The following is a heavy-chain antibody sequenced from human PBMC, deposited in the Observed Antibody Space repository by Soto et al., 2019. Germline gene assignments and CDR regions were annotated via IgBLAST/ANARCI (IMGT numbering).Heavy chain of an antibody. Sequence: SETLSLTCTVSGGSISSYYWSWIRQPPGKGLEWIGYIYYSGSTNYNPSLKSRVTISVDTSKNQFSLELSSVTAADTAVYYCARVMYYYDSSGYLDYRGQGTLVTVSS. V-gene: IGHV4-59*01. CDR2: IYYSGST. J-gene: IGHJ4*02. D-gene: IGHD3-22*01. CDR3: ARVMYYYDSSGYLDY. CDR1: GGSISSYY.